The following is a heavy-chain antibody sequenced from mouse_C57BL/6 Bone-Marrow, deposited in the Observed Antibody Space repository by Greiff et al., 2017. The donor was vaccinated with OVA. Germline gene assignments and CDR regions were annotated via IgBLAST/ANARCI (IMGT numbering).Heavy chain of an antibody. CDR2: IYPGSGDT. D-gene: IGHD1-1*01. V-gene: IGHV1-66*01. CDR3: AREVYYGSRTSYWYFDV. CDR1: GYSFTSYY. J-gene: IGHJ1*03. Sequence: QVQLQQSGPELVKPGASVKISCKASGYSFTSYYIHWVKQRPGQGLEWIGWIYPGSGDTRYNEKFKGKATLTADTSSSTAYMQLSSLTSEGSAVYYCAREVYYGSRTSYWYFDVWGTGTTVTVSS.